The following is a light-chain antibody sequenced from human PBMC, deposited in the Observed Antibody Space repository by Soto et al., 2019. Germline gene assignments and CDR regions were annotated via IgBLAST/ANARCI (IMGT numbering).Light chain of an antibody. Sequence: DIQMTQSPSTLSASVGDRVTITCRASQSISSWSAWYQQKPGKAPKLLIYKASSLESGVPSRFSGSGSGTEFTLTINSLQPDDFATYYCQQYNSYSGTFGQGNKLEIK. V-gene: IGKV1-5*03. CDR3: QQYNSYSGT. J-gene: IGKJ1*01. CDR1: QSISSW. CDR2: KAS.